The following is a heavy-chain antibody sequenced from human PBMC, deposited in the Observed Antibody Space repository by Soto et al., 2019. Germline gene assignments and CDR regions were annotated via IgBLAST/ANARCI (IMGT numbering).Heavy chain of an antibody. CDR1: GFTFSIYG. J-gene: IGHJ6*02. D-gene: IGHD3-16*01. CDR2: IWYDGSNK. V-gene: IGHV3-33*01. Sequence: SCAASGFTFSIYGMHWVRQAPGKGLEWVAVIWYDGSNKYYADSVKGRFTISRDNSKNTLYLQMNSLRVEDTAMYYCARRAHMSRRGETFSYYYYGMDVWGQGTTVTVSS. CDR3: ARRAHMSRRGETFSYYYYGMDV.